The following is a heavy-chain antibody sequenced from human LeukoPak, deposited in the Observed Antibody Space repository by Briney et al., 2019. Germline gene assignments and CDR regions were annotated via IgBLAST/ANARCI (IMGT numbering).Heavy chain of an antibody. J-gene: IGHJ4*02. V-gene: IGHV3-11*01. Sequence: PGGSLRLSCAASGFTFSDYYMSWVRQAPGKGLEWVSAISGSGGSTYYADSVKGRFTISRDNAKNSLYLQMNSLRAEDTAVYYCARAGRDGYNEADYWGQGTLVTVSS. CDR3: ARAGRDGYNEADY. CDR1: GFTFSDYY. CDR2: ISGSGGST. D-gene: IGHD5-24*01.